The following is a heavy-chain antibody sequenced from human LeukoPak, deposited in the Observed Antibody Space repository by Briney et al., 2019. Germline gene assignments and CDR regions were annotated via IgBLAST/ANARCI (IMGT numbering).Heavy chain of an antibody. D-gene: IGHD5-24*01. V-gene: IGHV4-59*01. CDR1: GGSISSYY. CDR3: ARVGGMTTINNAAFDI. J-gene: IGHJ3*02. CDR2: IYSSGST. Sequence: PSETLSLTCTVSGGSISSYYWSWIRQPPGKGLQWIGYIYSSGSTNYNPSLKSRVTISVDTSENQFSLKLISVTAADTAIYYCARVGGMTTINNAAFDIWGQGTMVTVSS.